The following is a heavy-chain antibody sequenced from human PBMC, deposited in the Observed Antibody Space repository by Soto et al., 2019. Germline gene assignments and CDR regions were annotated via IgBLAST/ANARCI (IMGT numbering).Heavy chain of an antibody. Sequence: ASVKVSCKASGYTFTSYGISWVRQAPGQGLEWMGWISAYNGNTNYAQKLQGRVTMTTDTSTSTAYMELRSLRSDDTAVYYCARGXYSSSSRDIAAAGPARDWGRGTLVTVSS. CDR3: ARGXYSSSSRDIAAAGPARD. V-gene: IGHV1-18*04. J-gene: IGHJ4*02. CDR1: GYTFTSYG. D-gene: IGHD6-6*01. CDR2: ISAYNGNT.